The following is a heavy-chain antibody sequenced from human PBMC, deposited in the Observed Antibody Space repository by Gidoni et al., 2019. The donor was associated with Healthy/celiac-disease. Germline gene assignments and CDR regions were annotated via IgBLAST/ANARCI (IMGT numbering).Heavy chain of an antibody. J-gene: IGHJ3*02. CDR3: ARHGVVVPAVNPFAYAFDI. CDR1: GYSFTSYW. D-gene: IGHD2-2*01. Sequence: EVQLVQSGAEVKQPGESLKISCKGSGYSFTSYWIGWVRQMPGKGLEWMGIIYPGDSDTRYSPSFQGQVTISADKSISTAYLQWSSLKASDTAMYYCARHGVVVPAVNPFAYAFDIWGQGTMVTVSS. CDR2: IYPGDSDT. V-gene: IGHV5-51*01.